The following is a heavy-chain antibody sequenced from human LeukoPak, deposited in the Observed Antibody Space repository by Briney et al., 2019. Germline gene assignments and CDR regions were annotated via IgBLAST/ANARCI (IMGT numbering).Heavy chain of an antibody. J-gene: IGHJ6*02. V-gene: IGHV4-39*01. D-gene: IGHD3-3*01. CDR2: IYYSGST. Sequence: SETLSLTCTVSGGSIGSSSYYWGWIRQPPGKGLEWIGSIYYSGSTYYNPSLKSRVTISVDTSKNQFSLKLSSVTAADTAVYYCARNYDFWSGYHYYYYGMDVWGQGTTVTVSS. CDR1: GGSIGSSSYY. CDR3: ARNYDFWSGYHYYYYGMDV.